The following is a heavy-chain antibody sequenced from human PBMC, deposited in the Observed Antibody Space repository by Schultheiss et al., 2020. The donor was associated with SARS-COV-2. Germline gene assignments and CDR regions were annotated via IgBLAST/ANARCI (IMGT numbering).Heavy chain of an antibody. CDR1: GGSISSYY. Sequence: GSLRLSCTVSGGSISSYYWSWIRQPPGKGLEWIGYIYYSGSTNYNPSLKSRVTISVDTSKNQFSLKLSSVTAADTAVYYCASPEKCSGGSCSLDYWGQGTLVTVSS. CDR2: IYYSGST. V-gene: IGHV4-59*01. CDR3: ASPEKCSGGSCSLDY. J-gene: IGHJ4*02. D-gene: IGHD2-15*01.